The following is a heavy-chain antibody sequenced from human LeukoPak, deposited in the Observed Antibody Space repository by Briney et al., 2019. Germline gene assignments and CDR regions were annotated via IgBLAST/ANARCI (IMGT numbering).Heavy chain of an antibody. J-gene: IGHJ4*02. CDR2: IYWDDDK. D-gene: IGHD4-23*01. CDR1: GFSLSRNGEG. Sequence: SGPTLVNPTQTLTLTCTFSGFSLSRNGEGVGWIRRPPGKALEWLALIYWDDDKRYSPSLKSRLTVTKDTSKNQVVLTLTNMDPVDTATYYCAQRLSGNFDTIIQFWGDYFDSWGQGTLVTVSS. V-gene: IGHV2-5*02. CDR3: AQRLSGNFDTIIQFWGDYFDS.